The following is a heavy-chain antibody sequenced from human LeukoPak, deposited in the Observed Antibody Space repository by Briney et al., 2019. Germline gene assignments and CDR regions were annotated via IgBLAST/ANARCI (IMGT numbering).Heavy chain of an antibody. CDR2: VSDDGRYE. CDR3: AKAGGLRWLPFDP. CDR1: GFTFSSNA. J-gene: IGHJ5*02. V-gene: IGHV3-30*18. D-gene: IGHD4-23*01. Sequence: AGGSLRLSCAASGFTFSSNAMHWVRQAPGKGLEWVAVVSDDGRYEYYGDSVKGRFTISRDNSKNTLYLQMNSLRDEDTAVYYCAKAGGLRWLPFDPRGQGTLVTVSS.